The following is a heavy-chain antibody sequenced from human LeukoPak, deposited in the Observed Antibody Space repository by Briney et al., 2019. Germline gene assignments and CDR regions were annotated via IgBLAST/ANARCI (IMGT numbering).Heavy chain of an antibody. D-gene: IGHD6-19*01. CDR3: ARVGSSGGDLYYYYYYMDV. CDR2: IFTSGRT. V-gene: IGHV4-61*02. J-gene: IGHJ6*03. CDR1: GGSISSGSYY. Sequence: PSETLSLTCTVSGGSISSGSYYWSWIRQPAGKGLELIGRIFTSGRTNYNPSLKSRVTISLDTSKNQFSLKLSSVTAADTAVYYCARVGSSGGDLYYYYYYMDVWGKGTTVTVSS.